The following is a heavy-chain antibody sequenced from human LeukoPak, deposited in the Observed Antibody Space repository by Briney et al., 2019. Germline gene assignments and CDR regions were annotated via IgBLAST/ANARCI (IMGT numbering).Heavy chain of an antibody. J-gene: IGHJ6*02. Sequence: PGGSLRLSCAASGFTFSSYWMSWVRQAPEKGLEWVANINQGGSEKYYVDSVRGRFTTSRDNAKTSLFLQMNSLRAEDTAVYYCARGDAAMNYYHYGMDVWGQGTAVTVSS. CDR1: GFTFSSYW. CDR3: ARGDAAMNYYHYGMDV. D-gene: IGHD5-18*01. V-gene: IGHV3-7*01. CDR2: INQGGSEK.